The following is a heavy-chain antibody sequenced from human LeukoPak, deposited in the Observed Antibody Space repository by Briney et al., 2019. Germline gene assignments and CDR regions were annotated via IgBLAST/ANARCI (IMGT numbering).Heavy chain of an antibody. CDR3: ARDLKSGYVDF. CDR2: IYDDGSKE. Sequence: PGGSLRLSCVASGFTFSDYGIHWVRQAPGKGLEWVAVIYDDGSKEHFADSVKGRFTISRDQSKNTAVLQMNSLRVEETAVYYCARDLKSGYVDFWGQGTLVTVSS. J-gene: IGHJ4*02. CDR1: GFTFSDYG. V-gene: IGHV3-33*01. D-gene: IGHD3-3*01.